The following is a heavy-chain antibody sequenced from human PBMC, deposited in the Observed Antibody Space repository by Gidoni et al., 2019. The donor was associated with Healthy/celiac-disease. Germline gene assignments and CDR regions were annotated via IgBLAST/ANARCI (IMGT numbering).Heavy chain of an antibody. Sequence: QVQLGQSEAEVKKPGASVKVSCTASGYTFTYCSLPWLPQAPAQGLERMTWITLYNGNINYAKKLQSRVTITRDMSLRTAYIELSSLRSEDSAVYYWARYGGTFYFNRSRRLWFGKLGPPYYYYGMDVWGQGTTVTVSS. CDR1: GYTFTYCS. D-gene: IGHD3-10*01. CDR3: ARYGGTFYFNRSRRLWFGKLGPPYYYYGMDV. J-gene: IGHJ6*02. V-gene: IGHV1-45*02. CDR2: ITLYNGNI.